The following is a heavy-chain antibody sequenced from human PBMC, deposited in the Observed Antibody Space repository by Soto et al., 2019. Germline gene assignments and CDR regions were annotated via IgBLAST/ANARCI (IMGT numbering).Heavy chain of an antibody. CDR2: INPNSGGT. J-gene: IGHJ6*02. V-gene: IGHV1-2*04. CDR3: ARGAFIAVAGDYGMDV. CDR1: GYTFTGYY. Sequence: ASVKVACKASGYTFTGYYMHWVLQAPGQGLEWMGWINPNSGGTNYAQKFQGWVTMTRDTSISTAYMELSRLRSDDTAVYYCARGAFIAVAGDYGMDVWGQGTTVTVSS. D-gene: IGHD6-19*01.